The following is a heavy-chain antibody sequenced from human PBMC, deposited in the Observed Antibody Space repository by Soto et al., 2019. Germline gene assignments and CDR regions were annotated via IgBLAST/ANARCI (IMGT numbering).Heavy chain of an antibody. CDR2: IYYSGST. V-gene: IGHV4-59*01. D-gene: IGHD3-22*01. CDR1: GGSISSYY. J-gene: IGHJ4*02. CDR3: AGYDSSGYYGSESDY. Sequence: SETLSLTCTVSGGSISSYYWSWVRQPPGKGLEWIGYIYYSGSTNYNPSLKSRVTISVDTSKNQFSLKLSSVTAADTAVYYCAGYDSSGYYGSESDYWGQGTLVTVSS.